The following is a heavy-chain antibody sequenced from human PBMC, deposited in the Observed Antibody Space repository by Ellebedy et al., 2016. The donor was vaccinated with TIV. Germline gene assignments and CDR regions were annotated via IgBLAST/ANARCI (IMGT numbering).Heavy chain of an antibody. CDR3: ATRIEVTGGIEY. V-gene: IGHV4-59*04. J-gene: IGHJ4*02. CDR1: GFTFRSYS. Sequence: ESLKISCAASGFTFRSYSMNWIRQPPGKGLECIGSINYSGNTYYTPSLKSRVTMSVDTSKNQFSMNLSSVTAADTAVYYCATRIEVTGGIEYWGQGTLVTVSS. D-gene: IGHD6-19*01. CDR2: INYSGNT.